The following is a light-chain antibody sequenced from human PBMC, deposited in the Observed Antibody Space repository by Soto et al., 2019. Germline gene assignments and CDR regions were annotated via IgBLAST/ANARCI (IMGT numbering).Light chain of an antibody. CDR3: QQYNNWPLT. Sequence: EIVRTQYPATLAVSAGEGATLCCRASQSVSSNLAWYQQKPGQAPRLLIYGASTRATGIPARFSGSGSGTEFTLTITSLQSEDFAVYCCQQYNNWPLTFGPGTRLEI. CDR1: QSVSSN. V-gene: IGKV3-15*01. J-gene: IGKJ5*01. CDR2: GAS.